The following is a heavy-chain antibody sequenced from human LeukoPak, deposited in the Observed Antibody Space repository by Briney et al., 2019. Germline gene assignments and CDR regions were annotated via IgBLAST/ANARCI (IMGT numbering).Heavy chain of an antibody. J-gene: IGHJ4*02. V-gene: IGHV5-51*01. CDR2: INHGDSDT. Sequence: GESLKISCKGSGYSFTSYWIGWVRQMPGKGLEWMGIINHGDSDTRYSPSFQGQVTISADKSISTAYLQWSSLKASDTAMYYCARSDKYDYVWGSYRYTADYWGQGTLVTVSS. D-gene: IGHD3-16*02. CDR3: ARSDKYDYVWGSYRYTADY. CDR1: GYSFTSYW.